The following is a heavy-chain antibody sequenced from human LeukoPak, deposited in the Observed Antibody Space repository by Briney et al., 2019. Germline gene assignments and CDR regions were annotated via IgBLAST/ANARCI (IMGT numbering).Heavy chain of an antibody. CDR2: TYYRSKWSF. J-gene: IGHJ4*02. D-gene: IGHD6-6*01. Sequence: SQTLSLTCAISGDSIFTNNVAWNWIRQSPSRGLEWLGRTYYRSKWSFDYAVSVKSRITINADTSKNQFTLQLSSVTPEDTAVYYCARGKYTSFDNWGQGTLVTVSS. V-gene: IGHV6-1*01. CDR3: ARGKYTSFDN. CDR1: GDSIFTNNVA.